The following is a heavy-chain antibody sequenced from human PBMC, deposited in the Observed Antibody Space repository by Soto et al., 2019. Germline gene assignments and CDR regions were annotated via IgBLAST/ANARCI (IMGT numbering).Heavy chain of an antibody. CDR1: AFTFSNYG. CDR2: ISSGGST. CDR3: AKENSGYEK. D-gene: IGHD5-12*01. V-gene: IGHV3-23*01. Sequence: EVQLLESGGGLVQPGGSLRLSCVASAFTFSNYGMRWVRQAPGKGLEWVSAISSGGSTFYAESVKGRFTISRDNSKNTLYLHMNSLRAEDTAVYYCAKENSGYEKWGQGTLVTVSS. J-gene: IGHJ4*02.